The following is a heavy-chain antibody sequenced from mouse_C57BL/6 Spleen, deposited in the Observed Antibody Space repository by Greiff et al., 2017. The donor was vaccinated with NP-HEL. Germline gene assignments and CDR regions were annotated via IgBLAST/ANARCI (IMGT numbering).Heavy chain of an antibody. CDR2: IYPGDGDT. CDR1: GYAFSSSW. Sequence: VQLQESGPELVKPGASVKISCKASGYAFSSSWMNWVKQRPGKGLEWIGRIYPGDGDTNYNGKFKGKATLTADKSSSTAYMQLSSLTSEDSAVYFCARVIYYGSLDYWGQGTTLTVSS. V-gene: IGHV1-82*01. J-gene: IGHJ2*01. CDR3: ARVIYYGSLDY. D-gene: IGHD1-1*01.